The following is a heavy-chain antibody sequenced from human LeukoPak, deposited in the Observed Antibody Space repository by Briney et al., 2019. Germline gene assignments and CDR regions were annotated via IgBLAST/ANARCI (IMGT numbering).Heavy chain of an antibody. D-gene: IGHD6-6*01. CDR1: GYSFTTYW. Sequence: KPGESLKISCKASGYSFTTYWIGWVRQVPGKGLEWVGIIYPADSTAKYSPSFQGQVTISADKSISTAYLQWSSLKASDTAMYYCASKEIAARTDFDYWGQGTLVTVSS. J-gene: IGHJ4*02. CDR3: ASKEIAARTDFDY. CDR2: IYPADSTA. V-gene: IGHV5-51*01.